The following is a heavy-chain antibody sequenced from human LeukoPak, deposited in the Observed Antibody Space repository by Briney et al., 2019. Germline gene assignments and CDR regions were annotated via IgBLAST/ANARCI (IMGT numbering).Heavy chain of an antibody. CDR1: GGSISSGSYY. J-gene: IGHJ6*03. Sequence: PSETLSLTCTVSGGSISSGSYYWSWIRQPAGKGLEWIGRIHTSGSTNNNPSLKSRVTISVDTSKNQFSLRLSSVTAADTAVYYCARDDWSTSYYGYYYMDVWGKGATVTVSS. CDR2: IHTSGST. CDR3: ARDDWSTSYYGYYYMDV. V-gene: IGHV4-61*02. D-gene: IGHD2-2*01.